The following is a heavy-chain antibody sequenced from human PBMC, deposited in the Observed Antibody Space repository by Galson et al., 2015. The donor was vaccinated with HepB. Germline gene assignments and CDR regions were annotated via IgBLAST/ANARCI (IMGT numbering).Heavy chain of an antibody. Sequence: SVKVSCKASGYTFTGYYMHWVRQAPRQGLEWMGRINPNSGGANYAQKFQGRVTMTRDTSISTAYMELSRLTSDDTAMYYCASFVLSTRVAVAEGGRDYLDYWGQGTLVTVSS. CDR2: INPNSGGA. V-gene: IGHV1-2*06. D-gene: IGHD6-19*01. J-gene: IGHJ4*02. CDR3: ASFVLSTRVAVAEGGRDYLDY. CDR1: GYTFTGYY.